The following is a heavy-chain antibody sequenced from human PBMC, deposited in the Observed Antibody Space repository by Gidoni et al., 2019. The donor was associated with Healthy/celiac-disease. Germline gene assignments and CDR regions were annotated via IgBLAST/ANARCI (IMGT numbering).Heavy chain of an antibody. CDR2: ISYDGSNK. CDR3: ARDRWDIVVVPAAHDAFDI. Sequence: QVQLVESGGGVVQPGRSLRLSCAASGFTFSSYAMPWVRQAPGKGLEWVAVISYDGSNKYYADSVKGRFTISRDNSKNTLYLQMNSLRAEDTAVYYCARDRWDIVVVPAAHDAFDIWGQGTMVTVSS. J-gene: IGHJ3*02. D-gene: IGHD2-2*01. V-gene: IGHV3-30-3*01. CDR1: GFTFSSYA.